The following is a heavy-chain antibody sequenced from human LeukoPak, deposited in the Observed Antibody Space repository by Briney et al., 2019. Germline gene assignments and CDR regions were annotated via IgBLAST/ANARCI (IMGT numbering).Heavy chain of an antibody. J-gene: IGHJ6*03. Sequence: GGSLRLSCAASGFTFSSYSMNWVRQAPGKGLEWVSSISSSSSYIYYADSVKGRFTISRDNAKNSLYLQMNSLRAEDTAVYYCARGGGRDIVVVPAAICYYYYYMDVWGKGTTVTVSS. CDR2: ISSSSSYI. CDR3: ARGGGRDIVVVPAAICYYYYYMDV. D-gene: IGHD2-2*02. CDR1: GFTFSSYS. V-gene: IGHV3-21*01.